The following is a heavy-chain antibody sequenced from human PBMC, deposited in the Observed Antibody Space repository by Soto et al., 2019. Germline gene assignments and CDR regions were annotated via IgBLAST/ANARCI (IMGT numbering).Heavy chain of an antibody. D-gene: IGHD6-13*01. Sequence: QVQLVESGGGVVQPGRSLRLSCAASGFTFSSYGMHWVRQAPGKGLEWVAVIWYDESNKYYADSVKGRFTISRDNSKNTLYLQMNSLRAEDTAVYYCARDDHSSSWYGVDYWGQGTLVTVSS. J-gene: IGHJ4*02. CDR3: ARDDHSSSWYGVDY. CDR1: GFTFSSYG. CDR2: IWYDESNK. V-gene: IGHV3-33*01.